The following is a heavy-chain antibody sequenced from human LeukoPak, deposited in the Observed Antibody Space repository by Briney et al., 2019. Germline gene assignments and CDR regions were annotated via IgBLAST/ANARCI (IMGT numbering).Heavy chain of an antibody. J-gene: IGHJ5*02. CDR2: IYYSGST. V-gene: IGHV4-59*01. CDR3: ARDNSVRDEAWWFNP. CDR1: GGSISSYY. D-gene: IGHD5-24*01. Sequence: SETLSLTCTVSGGSISSYYWSWIRQPPGKGLEWIGYIYYSGSTNYNPSLKSRISISVDTSKNQFSLKLSSVTAADTAVYYCARDNSVRDEAWWFNPWGQGTLVTVSS.